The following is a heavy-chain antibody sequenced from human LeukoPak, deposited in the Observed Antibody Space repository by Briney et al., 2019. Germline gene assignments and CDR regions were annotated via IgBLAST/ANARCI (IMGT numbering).Heavy chain of an antibody. CDR3: ARDAGNSGYGCDL. CDR2: IRSSSET. J-gene: IGHJ5*02. D-gene: IGHD5-12*01. Sequence: GGSMRLSCAASGFIFSQYSMNWVRQAPGKGLEWVSHIRSSSETFYADSVKGRFTISRDNARNSLYLQMNNLRGEDTAIYYCARDAGNSGYGCDLWGQGTLVTVSS. V-gene: IGHV3-48*01. CDR1: GFIFSQYS.